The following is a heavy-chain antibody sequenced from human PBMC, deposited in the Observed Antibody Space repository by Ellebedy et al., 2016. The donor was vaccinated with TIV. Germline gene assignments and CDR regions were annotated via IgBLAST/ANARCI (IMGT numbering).Heavy chain of an antibody. CDR1: GYTFTGYY. CDR2: INPNSGGT. Sequence: ASVKVSXXASGYTFTGYYMHWVRQAPGQGLEWMGWINPNSGGTNYAQKFQGRVTMTRDTSISTAYMELSRLRSDDTAVYYCARVRGKWLATDSFDYWGQGTLVTVSS. J-gene: IGHJ4*02. V-gene: IGHV1-2*02. CDR3: ARVRGKWLATDSFDY. D-gene: IGHD6-19*01.